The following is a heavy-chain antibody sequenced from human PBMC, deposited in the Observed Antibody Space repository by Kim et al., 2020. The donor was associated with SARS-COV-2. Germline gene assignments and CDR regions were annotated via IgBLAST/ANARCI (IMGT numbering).Heavy chain of an antibody. CDR1: GGSISSYY. D-gene: IGHD2-15*01. CDR2: IYYSGST. Sequence: SETLSLTCTVSGGSISSYYWSWIRQPPGKGLEWIGYIYYSGSTNYNPSLKSRVTISVDTSKNQFSLKLSSVTAADTAVYYCARSAYCSGGSCYSLKDYY. V-gene: IGHV4-59*13. J-gene: IGHJ6*01. CDR3: ARSAYCSGGSCYSLKDYY.